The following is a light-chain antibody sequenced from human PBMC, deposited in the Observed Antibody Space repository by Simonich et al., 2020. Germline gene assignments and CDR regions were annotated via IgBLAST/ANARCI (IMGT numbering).Light chain of an antibody. CDR3: CSYAGSSTVV. J-gene: IGLJ2*01. CDR1: SSDVGSYNL. Sequence: QSALTQPASVSGSPGPSITISCTGTSSDVGSYNLVSWYQKHPGKAPKLMIYEGSKRPSGVSNRFSGSKSGNTASLTISGLQAEDEADYYCCSYAGSSTVVFGGGTKLTVL. CDR2: EGS. V-gene: IGLV2-23*01.